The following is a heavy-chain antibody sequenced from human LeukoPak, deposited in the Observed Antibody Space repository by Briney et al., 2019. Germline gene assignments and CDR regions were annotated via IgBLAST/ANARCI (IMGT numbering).Heavy chain of an antibody. Sequence: GGSLRLSCAASGFTFSRHWMYWVRQAPGKGLEWVSYISSSSSTIYYADSAKGRFTISRDNAKNSLYLQMNSLRAEDTAVYYCARDSTVTTCDYWGQGTLVTVSS. V-gene: IGHV3-48*01. CDR1: GFTFSRHW. J-gene: IGHJ4*02. D-gene: IGHD4-17*01. CDR3: ARDSTVTTCDY. CDR2: ISSSSSTI.